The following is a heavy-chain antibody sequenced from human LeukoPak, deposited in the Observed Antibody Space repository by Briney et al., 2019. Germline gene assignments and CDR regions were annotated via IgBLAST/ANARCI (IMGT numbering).Heavy chain of an antibody. Sequence: ASVKVSCKASGGTFTSYAISWVRQAPGQGLEWMGWISTYNGHTNYAQSLQGRVTMTTDTSTSTAYMELRSLRSDDTAVYYCARRLSYCSGGRCYGWFDPWGQGTLVTVSS. CDR3: ARRLSYCSGGRCYGWFDP. CDR2: ISTYNGHT. J-gene: IGHJ5*02. D-gene: IGHD2-15*01. CDR1: GGTFTSYA. V-gene: IGHV1-18*01.